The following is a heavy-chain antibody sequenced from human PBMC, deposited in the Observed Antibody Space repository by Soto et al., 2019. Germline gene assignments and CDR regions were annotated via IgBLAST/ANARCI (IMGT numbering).Heavy chain of an antibody. CDR3: AKDWYSQLITMIPHT. J-gene: IGHJ3*02. D-gene: IGHD3-22*01. CDR1: GFTFSSYA. V-gene: IGHV3-23*01. Sequence: XGSLILSCAAAGFTFSSYAMSWVRQAPGKGLDWVSAIIGSGGSTYYADSVKGRFTISRDNSKNTLYLQMNSLRAEDTAVYYCAKDWYSQLITMIPHTWGQGSMVTVSS. CDR2: IIGSGGST.